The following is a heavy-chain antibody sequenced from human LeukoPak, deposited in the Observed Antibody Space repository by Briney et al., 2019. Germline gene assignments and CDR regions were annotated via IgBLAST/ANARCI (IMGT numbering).Heavy chain of an antibody. D-gene: IGHD6-19*01. V-gene: IGHV4-39*01. CDR3: ARHDSSSGEDY. J-gene: IGHJ4*02. Sequence: SETLSLTCTVSGGSISSSSYYWGWIRQPPGKGLEWIGGIYYSGSTYYNPSLKSRVTISVDTSKNQFSLKLSSVTAADTAVYYCARHDSSSGEDYWGQGTLVTVSS. CDR2: IYYSGST. CDR1: GGSISSSSYY.